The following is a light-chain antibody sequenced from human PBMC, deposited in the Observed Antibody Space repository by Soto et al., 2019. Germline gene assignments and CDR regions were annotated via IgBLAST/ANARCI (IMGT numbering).Light chain of an antibody. J-gene: IGLJ3*02. CDR2: GNN. CDR3: ATWDNTLSAEV. V-gene: IGLV1-51*01. CDR1: NSNIGKNY. Sequence: QSALTQPPSVSAAPGQKVTISCFGSNSNIGKNYVSWYQQLPGTAPKLLIYGNNNRHSGITDRISGSKSGTSATLGITGLQPGDEADYYCATWDNTLSAEVFGGGTKATVL.